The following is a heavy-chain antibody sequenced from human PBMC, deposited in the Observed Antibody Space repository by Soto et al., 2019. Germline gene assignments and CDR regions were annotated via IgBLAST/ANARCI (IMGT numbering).Heavy chain of an antibody. CDR2: SYYSGST. CDR3: ARLWVVDHFDY. Sequence: QLQLQESGPGLVKPSETLSLTCTVSGGSISSSGYYWGWIRQPPGKGLEWIGRSYYSGSTYYNPSLKSLVTRAVDTSKNQFSLKLSSVTAADTAVYYCARLWVVDHFDYWGQGTLVTVAS. D-gene: IGHD2-15*01. J-gene: IGHJ4*02. V-gene: IGHV4-39*01. CDR1: GGSISSSGYY.